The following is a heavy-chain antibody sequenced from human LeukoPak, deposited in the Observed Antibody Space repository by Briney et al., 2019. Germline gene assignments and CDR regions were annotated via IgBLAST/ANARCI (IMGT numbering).Heavy chain of an antibody. CDR1: GGSISSYY. CDR2: IYTSGST. D-gene: IGHD5-24*01. Sequence: SETLSLTCAVYGGSISSYYWSWIRQPAGKGLEWIGRIYTSGSTNYNPSLKSRVTMSVDTSKNQFSLKLSSVTAADTAVYYCARGDGYPWTDAFDIWGQGTMVTVSS. V-gene: IGHV4-59*10. CDR3: ARGDGYPWTDAFDI. J-gene: IGHJ3*02.